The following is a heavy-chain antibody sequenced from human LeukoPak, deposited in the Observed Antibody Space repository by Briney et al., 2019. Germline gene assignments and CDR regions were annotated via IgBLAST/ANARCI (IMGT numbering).Heavy chain of an antibody. CDR3: AKSYDNGWYVCDY. D-gene: IGHD6-19*01. Sequence: GGSLRLSCAASGFTFSTYSMNWVRQAPGKGLEWVAFISYDGSIKSYADSVKGRFAVSRDNSKNTLYLQMNSLRPGYTAFYYCAKSYDNGWYVCDYWGQGTLVTVSS. J-gene: IGHJ4*02. CDR1: GFTFSTYS. CDR2: ISYDGSIK. V-gene: IGHV3-30*18.